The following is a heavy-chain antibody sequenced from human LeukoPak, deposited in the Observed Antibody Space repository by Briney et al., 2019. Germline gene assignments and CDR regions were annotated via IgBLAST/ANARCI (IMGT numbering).Heavy chain of an antibody. Sequence: SETLSLTCTVSGGSISSYYWSWIRQPPGMGLEWIGYIYYSGSTNYNPSLKSRVTISVDTSKNQFSLKLSSVTAADTAVYYCARALPELERRRQYYLDYWGQGTLVTVSS. CDR2: IYYSGST. J-gene: IGHJ4*02. D-gene: IGHD1-1*01. CDR1: GGSISSYY. V-gene: IGHV4-59*01. CDR3: ARALPELERRRQYYLDY.